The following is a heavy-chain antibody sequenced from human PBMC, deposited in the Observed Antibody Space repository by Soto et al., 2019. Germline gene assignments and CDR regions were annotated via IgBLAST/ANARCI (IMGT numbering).Heavy chain of an antibody. CDR3: AREKMTHPDTSYYGRDV. Sequence: GASVKVSCKASGFTFTSYYMHWVRRAPGQGLEWMGIIRLSGGRTSHAQKFQGRVTMTRDTSTRTVYMELSSLRSEDTAVYYCAREKMTHPDTSYYGRDVWGQGTTVTVSS. V-gene: IGHV1-46*01. CDR1: GFTFTSYY. J-gene: IGHJ6*02. CDR2: IRLSGGRT.